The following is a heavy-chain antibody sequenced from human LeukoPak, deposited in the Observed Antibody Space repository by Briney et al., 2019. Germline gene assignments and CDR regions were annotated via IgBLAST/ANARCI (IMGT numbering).Heavy chain of an antibody. CDR1: GFTFNDAW. V-gene: IGHV3-21*01. D-gene: IGHD3-16*01. CDR3: ARENDQGFDY. Sequence: PGGSLRLSCAASGFTFNDAWMNWVRQAPGKGLEWVSSFGTRSSSIYYAHSVTGRFIVSRDNAKNSLFLQMNSLRAEDTAVYYCARENDQGFDYWGQGTLVTVSS. CDR2: FGTRSSSI. J-gene: IGHJ4*02.